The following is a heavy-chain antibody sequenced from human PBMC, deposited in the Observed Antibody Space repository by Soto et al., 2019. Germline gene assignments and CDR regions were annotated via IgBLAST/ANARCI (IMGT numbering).Heavy chain of an antibody. CDR2: IYYSGST. D-gene: IGHD6-19*01. V-gene: IGHV4-31*03. Sequence: QVQLQESGPGLVKPSQTLSLTCTVSGGSISSGGYYWSWIRQHPGKGLEWIGYIYYSGSTDYNTARKTRVTTSVDTAKKQFSLKLSSVNAADTAVYYCARGGIAVAVGWYFYLWGRGTLVTVSS. J-gene: IGHJ2*01. CDR3: ARGGIAVAVGWYFYL. CDR1: GGSISSGGYY.